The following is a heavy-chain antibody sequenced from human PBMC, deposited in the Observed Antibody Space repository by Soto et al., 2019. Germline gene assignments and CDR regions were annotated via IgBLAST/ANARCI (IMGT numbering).Heavy chain of an antibody. CDR3: ARLQAAVPHY. J-gene: IGHJ4*02. CDR2: IFYAGYT. Sequence: QLQLQESGPGLVKPSETLSLTCTVSGDSISVSPYFWGWIRQPPGKGLEWIASIFYAGYTVYTPSLKSRAFISVDTSKNQFSLKLTSVAAADTVIYFCARLQAAVPHYWGQGTLVIVSS. V-gene: IGHV4-39*01. CDR1: GDSISVSPYF. D-gene: IGHD6-13*01.